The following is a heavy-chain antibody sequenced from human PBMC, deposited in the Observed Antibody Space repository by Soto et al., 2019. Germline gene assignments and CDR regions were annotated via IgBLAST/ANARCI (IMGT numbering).Heavy chain of an antibody. J-gene: IGHJ4*02. V-gene: IGHV3-30-3*01. CDR1: GFTFSSYA. CDR2: ISYDGSNK. D-gene: IGHD3-10*01. CDR3: ARGTMVRGVRGRYGVY. Sequence: QVQLVESGGGVVQPGRSLRLSCAASGFTFSSYAMHWVRQAPGKGLEWVAVISYDGSNKYYADSVKGRFTISRDNSKNTLYLQMNSLRAEDTAVYYCARGTMVRGVRGRYGVYWGQGTLVTVSS.